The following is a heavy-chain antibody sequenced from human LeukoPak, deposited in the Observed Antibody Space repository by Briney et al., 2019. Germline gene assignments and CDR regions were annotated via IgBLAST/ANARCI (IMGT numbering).Heavy chain of an antibody. V-gene: IGHV4-34*01. J-gene: IGHJ4*02. CDR2: IHHSGGT. D-gene: IGHD3-10*01. CDR1: GESMIGHY. Sequence: PSETLSLTCAVSGESMIGHYWTWIRQPPGKRLEWIGEIHHSGGTNSNPSLKNRVTMSIDMSKNPFSLKLNSVTAADTAVYSCARATPSASGRAYVHWAQRNLVPVS. CDR3: ARATPSASGRAYVH.